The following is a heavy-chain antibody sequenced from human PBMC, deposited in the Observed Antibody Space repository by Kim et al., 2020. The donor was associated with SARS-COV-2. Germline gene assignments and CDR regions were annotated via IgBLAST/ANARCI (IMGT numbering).Heavy chain of an antibody. J-gene: IGHJ3*02. CDR2: INPNSGGT. CDR1: GYTFTGYY. V-gene: IGHV1-2*06. D-gene: IGHD1-1*01. Sequence: ASVKVSCKASGYTFTGYYMHWVRQAPGQGLEWMGRINPNSGGTNYAQKFQGRVTMTRDTSISTAYMELSRLRSDDTAVYYCAESNKRTGAFDIWGQGTMVTVSS. CDR3: AESNKRTGAFDI.